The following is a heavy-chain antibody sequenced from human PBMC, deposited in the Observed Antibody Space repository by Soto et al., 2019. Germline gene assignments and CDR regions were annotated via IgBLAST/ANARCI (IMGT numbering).Heavy chain of an antibody. CDR1: GFTFSNAW. D-gene: IGHD3-10*01. J-gene: IGHJ4*02. CDR3: TTPTMVRGVTPPN. CDR2: IKSKTDGGTT. Sequence: EVQLVESGGGLVKPGGSLRLSCAASGFTFSNAWVSWVRQAPGKGLEWVGRIKSKTDGGTTDYAAPVKGRFTISRDXXKNTLYLQMNSLKTEDTAVYYCTTPTMVRGVTPPNWGQGTLVTVSS. V-gene: IGHV3-15*01.